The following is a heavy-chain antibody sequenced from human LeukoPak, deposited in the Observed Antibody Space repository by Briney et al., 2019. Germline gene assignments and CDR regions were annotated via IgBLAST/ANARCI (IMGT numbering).Heavy chain of an antibody. D-gene: IGHD6-19*01. J-gene: IGHJ2*01. CDR3: ARPPYSSGSFDL. Sequence: QSGGSLRLSCAASGFTFSSYWMHWVRQAPGKGLVWVSRINTNGSRTIYADSVKGRFTISRDNAKNTLYLQMNSLRAEDTAVYYCARPPYSSGSFDLWGRGTLVTVSS. CDR1: GFTFSSYW. V-gene: IGHV3-74*01. CDR2: INTNGSRT.